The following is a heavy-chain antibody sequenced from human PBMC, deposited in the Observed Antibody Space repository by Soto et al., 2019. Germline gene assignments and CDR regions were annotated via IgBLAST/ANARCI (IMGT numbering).Heavy chain of an antibody. Sequence: PSETLSLTCAVNGGSFSGYYWSWIRQPPGKGLEWIGEIDHSGSPNFNPSLKSRVTMSIDTSKSQFSLNLKSVTAADTAVYFCARAYSSGWYWFDPWGQGTLITV. CDR1: GGSFSGYY. D-gene: IGHD6-19*01. J-gene: IGHJ5*02. CDR3: ARAYSSGWYWFDP. CDR2: IDHSGSP. V-gene: IGHV4-34*01.